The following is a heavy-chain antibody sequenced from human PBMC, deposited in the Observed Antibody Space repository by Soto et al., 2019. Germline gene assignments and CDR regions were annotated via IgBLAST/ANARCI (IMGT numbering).Heavy chain of an antibody. CDR2: MXYSGST. Sequence: XXTLSLTCTVSSGSIISYYWSWIRQPEGKGLEXIGYMXYSGSTKYTPXXKSRVTIXXDTYTNQFSLKLPSVIVVDAGVYYCASSSILPYWGKGILVTASS. CDR1: SGSIISYY. V-gene: IGHV4-59*01. CDR3: ASSSILPY. J-gene: IGHJ4*02.